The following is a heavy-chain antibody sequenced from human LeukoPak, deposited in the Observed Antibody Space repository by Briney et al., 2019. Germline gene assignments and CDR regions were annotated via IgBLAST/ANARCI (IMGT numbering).Heavy chain of an antibody. Sequence: PGGSLRLSCAATGFMFSSYSMNWVRQAPGKGLEWVASISYTSTYIFYADSVKGRFTISRDNAKNSLYLQMNSLRAEDTAVYYCARDNYDAFDIWGQGTMVTVSS. CDR3: ARDNYDAFDI. CDR1: GFMFSSYS. J-gene: IGHJ3*02. D-gene: IGHD4-11*01. CDR2: ISYTSTYI. V-gene: IGHV3-21*01.